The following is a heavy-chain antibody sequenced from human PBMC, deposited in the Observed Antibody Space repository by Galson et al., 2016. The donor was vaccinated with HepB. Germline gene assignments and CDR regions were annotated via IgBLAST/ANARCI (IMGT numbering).Heavy chain of an antibody. V-gene: IGHV1-18*01. Sequence: SVKVSCKASGYTFTSYGISWVRQAPGQGLEWMGWINPYNGNTNYAQKPQGRVTMTTDPSTSTAYMELRSLRSDDTAVYYCARDPRETRYQLLEVYYYYYGMDVWGQGTTVTVSS. D-gene: IGHD2-2*01. CDR3: ARDPRETRYQLLEVYYYYYGMDV. J-gene: IGHJ6*02. CDR2: INPYNGNT. CDR1: GYTFTSYG.